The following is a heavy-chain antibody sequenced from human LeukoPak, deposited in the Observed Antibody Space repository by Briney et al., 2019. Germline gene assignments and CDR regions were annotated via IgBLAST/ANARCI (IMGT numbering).Heavy chain of an antibody. CDR1: GFYFRSYW. CDR3: ASTNQESASLDY. Sequence: QTGGSLRLSCAASGFYFRSYWMSRVRQAPGKGLEWVANIKEDGTVIYYADSVKGRFTISRDNSKNTLYLQMNSLRAEDTAVYYCASTNQESASLDYWGQGTLVTVSS. J-gene: IGHJ4*02. V-gene: IGHV3-7*01. CDR2: IKEDGTVI.